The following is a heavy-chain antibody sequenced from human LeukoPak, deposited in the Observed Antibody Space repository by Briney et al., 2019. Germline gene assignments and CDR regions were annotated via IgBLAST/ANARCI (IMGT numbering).Heavy chain of an antibody. CDR2: IYYSGST. V-gene: IGHV4-31*03. Sequence: SETLSLTCTVSGASISSGGHYWSWIRQHPGKGLEWIGYIYYSGSTYYNPSLKSRLIISLDTSKNHFSLNLSSVTAADTAVYYCASTLYYYYVGVWGKGTTVTVSS. CDR1: GASISSGGHY. CDR3: ASTLYYYYVGV. J-gene: IGHJ6*03.